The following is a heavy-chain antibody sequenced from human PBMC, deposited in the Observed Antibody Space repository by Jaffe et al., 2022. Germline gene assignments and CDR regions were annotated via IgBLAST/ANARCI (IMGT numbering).Heavy chain of an antibody. V-gene: IGHV4-38-2*01. CDR2: IYHSGST. Sequence: QVQLQESGPGLVKPSETLSLTCAVSGYSISSGYYWGWIRQPPGKGLEWIGSIYHSGSTYYNPSLKSRVTISVDTSKNQFSLKLSSVTAADTAVYYCARAVHGDQYYFDYWGQGTLVTVSS. J-gene: IGHJ4*02. CDR3: ARAVHGDQYYFDY. D-gene: IGHD4-17*01. CDR1: GYSISSGYY.